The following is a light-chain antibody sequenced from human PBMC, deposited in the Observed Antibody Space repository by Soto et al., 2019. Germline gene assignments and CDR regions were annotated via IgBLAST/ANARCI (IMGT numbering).Light chain of an antibody. V-gene: IGKV3-11*01. CDR1: QSVSSY. CDR2: DTS. Sequence: VLTQSPVTLSLSPGERATLSCGASQSVSSYLAWYQQKPGQAPRLLIYDTSNRATGVPARFSGSGSGTDFTLTISSLEPEDCAIYYCQQRQYWPPITFGQGTRLEIK. J-gene: IGKJ5*01. CDR3: QQRQYWPPIT.